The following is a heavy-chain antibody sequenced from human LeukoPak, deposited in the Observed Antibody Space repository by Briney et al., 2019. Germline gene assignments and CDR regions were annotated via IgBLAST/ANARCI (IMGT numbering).Heavy chain of an antibody. Sequence: GVSLKISCKGSGYSFTTYWIGWVRQMPGKGLEWMGIIYPGDSDTRYSPSFQGQVTISADKSISTAYLQWSSLKASDTAIYYCARRSSPSSWFFDLWGRGTLVTVSS. CDR2: IYPGDSDT. CDR1: GYSFTTYW. J-gene: IGHJ2*01. V-gene: IGHV5-51*01. D-gene: IGHD6-6*01. CDR3: ARRSSPSSWFFDL.